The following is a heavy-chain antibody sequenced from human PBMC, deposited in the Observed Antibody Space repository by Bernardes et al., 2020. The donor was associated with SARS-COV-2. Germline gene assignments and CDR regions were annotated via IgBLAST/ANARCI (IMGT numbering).Heavy chain of an antibody. CDR3: ARGLGYYYGSGSYYRYYYYGMDV. CDR1: GGSFSGYY. Sequence: SETLSLTCAVYGGSFSGYYWSWIRQPPGKGLEWIGEINHSGSTNYNPSLKSRVTISVDTSKNQLSLKLSSVTAADTAVYYCARGLGYYYGSGSYYRYYYYGMDVWGQGTTVTVSS. D-gene: IGHD3-10*01. J-gene: IGHJ6*02. CDR2: INHSGST. V-gene: IGHV4-34*01.